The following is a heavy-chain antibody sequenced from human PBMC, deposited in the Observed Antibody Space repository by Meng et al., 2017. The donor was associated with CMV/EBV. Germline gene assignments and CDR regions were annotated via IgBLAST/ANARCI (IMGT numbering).Heavy chain of an antibody. CDR3: ATGRPAAIRGGPFDY. Sequence: HVPLAQAGAEVKKPGASGKVSCKVSGYTLTELSMHWVRQAPGKGLEWMGGFDPEDGETIYAQKFQGRVTMTEDTSTDTAYMELSSLRSEDTAVYYCATGRPAAIRGGPFDYWGQGTLVTVSS. V-gene: IGHV1-24*01. J-gene: IGHJ4*02. CDR2: FDPEDGET. D-gene: IGHD2-2*01. CDR1: GYTLTELS.